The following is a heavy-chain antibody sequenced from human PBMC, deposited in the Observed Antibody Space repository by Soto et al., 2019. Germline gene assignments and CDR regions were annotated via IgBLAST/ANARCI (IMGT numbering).Heavy chain of an antibody. CDR3: AKERIVGATWYY. J-gene: IGHJ4*02. Sequence: GGSLRLSCAASGFTVSSNYMSWVRQAPGKGLEWVTLISYEGSYKNYVDSVKGRFTISRDNSKNTLYLQMNSLRAEDTAVYYCAKERIVGATWYYWGQGTLVTVSS. V-gene: IGHV3-30*18. D-gene: IGHD1-26*01. CDR1: GFTVSSNY. CDR2: ISYEGSYK.